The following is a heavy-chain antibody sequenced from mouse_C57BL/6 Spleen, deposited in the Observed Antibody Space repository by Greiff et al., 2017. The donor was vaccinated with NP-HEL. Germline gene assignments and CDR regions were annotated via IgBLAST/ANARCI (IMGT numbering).Heavy chain of an antibody. J-gene: IGHJ4*01. Sequence: QVQLQQSGPELVKPGASVKISCKASGYAFSSSWMNWVKQRPGKGLEWIGRIYPGDGDTNYNGKFKGKATLTADKSSSTAYMQLSSLTSEDSAVYFCARRVVYDGYYDYAMDYWGQGTSVTVSS. CDR2: IYPGDGDT. CDR3: ARRVVYDGYYDYAMDY. CDR1: GYAFSSSW. V-gene: IGHV1-82*01. D-gene: IGHD2-3*01.